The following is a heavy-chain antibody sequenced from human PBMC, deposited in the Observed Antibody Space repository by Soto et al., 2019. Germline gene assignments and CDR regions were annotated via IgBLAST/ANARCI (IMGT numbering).Heavy chain of an antibody. CDR3: ARDAPYYYDSSGYYPRWFDP. D-gene: IGHD3-22*01. V-gene: IGHV1-18*04. CDR1: AYRFTSYG. CDR2: ISAYNGNT. Sequence: GXSGKVSGAAAAYRFTSYGVGWGRHAPGEGLQRMGWISAYNGNTNYAQKLQGRVTMTTDTSTSTAYMELRSLRSDDTAVYYCARDAPYYYDSSGYYPRWFDPWGRGTLVTVSS. J-gene: IGHJ5*02.